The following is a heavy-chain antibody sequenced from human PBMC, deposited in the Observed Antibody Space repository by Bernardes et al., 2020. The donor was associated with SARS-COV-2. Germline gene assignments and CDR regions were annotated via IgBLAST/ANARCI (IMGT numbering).Heavy chain of an antibody. J-gene: IGHJ6*02. V-gene: IGHV4-31*03. Sequence: SETLSLTCTVSGGSISSGGYYWSWIRQHPGKGLEWIGYIYYSGSTYYNPSLKSRVTISVDTSKNQFSLKLSSVTAADTAVYYCARGVSQLLIYYYGMDVWGQETTVAVSS. CDR2: IYYSGST. CDR3: ARGVSQLLIYYYGMDV. D-gene: IGHD2-2*01. CDR1: GGSISSGGYY.